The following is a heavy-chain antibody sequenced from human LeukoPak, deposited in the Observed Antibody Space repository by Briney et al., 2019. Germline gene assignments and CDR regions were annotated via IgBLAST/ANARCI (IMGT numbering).Heavy chain of an antibody. D-gene: IGHD3-22*01. Sequence: SETLSLTCAVYGGSFSGYYWSWIRQPPGKGLEWIGEINHSGSTNYNPSLKSRVTISVDTSKNQFSLKLSSVTAADTAVYYCARGRREYYYDSSGRHYFDYWGQGTLVTVSS. CDR2: INHSGST. CDR1: GGSFSGYY. CDR3: ARGRREYYYDSSGRHYFDY. J-gene: IGHJ4*02. V-gene: IGHV4-34*01.